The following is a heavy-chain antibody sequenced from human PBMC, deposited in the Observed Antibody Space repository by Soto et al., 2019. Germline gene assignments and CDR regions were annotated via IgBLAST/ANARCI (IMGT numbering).Heavy chain of an antibody. CDR2: IYYSGST. Sequence: PSETLSLTCTVSGGSISSYYCSWIRQPPGKGLEWIGYIYYSGSTNYNPSLKSRVTISVDTSKNQFSLKLNSVTAADTAVYYCARDAGYCSGGTCYGGGMDVWGQGTTVTVSS. J-gene: IGHJ6*02. CDR1: GGSISSYY. D-gene: IGHD2-15*01. V-gene: IGHV4-59*01. CDR3: ARDAGYCSGGTCYGGGMDV.